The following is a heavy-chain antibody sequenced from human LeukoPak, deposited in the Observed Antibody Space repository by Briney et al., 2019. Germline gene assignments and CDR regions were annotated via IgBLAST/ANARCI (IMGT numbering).Heavy chain of an antibody. D-gene: IGHD3-3*01. CDR2: ISGSGGST. CDR1: GFTFSSYG. V-gene: IGHV3-23*01. Sequence: GGSLRLSCAASGFTFSSYGMHWVRQAPGKGLEWVSAISGSGGSTYYADSVKGRFTISRDNSKNTLYLQMNSLRAEDTAVYYCAKDRKESLFWDYWGQGTLVTVSS. CDR3: AKDRKESLFWDY. J-gene: IGHJ4*02.